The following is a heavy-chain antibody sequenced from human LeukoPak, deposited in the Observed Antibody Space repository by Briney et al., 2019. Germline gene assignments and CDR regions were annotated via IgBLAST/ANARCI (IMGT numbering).Heavy chain of an antibody. CDR2: INPGDGTT. J-gene: IGHJ4*02. D-gene: IGHD6-19*01. Sequence: ASVKVSCKASGYTFTSYYIHWVRQAPGQGLEWMGIINPGDGTTSYAQRFQGRVTITADKSTSTAYMELSSLRSEDTAVYYCARDLGSGGQWLVPNFDYWGQGTLVTVSS. V-gene: IGHV1-46*01. CDR1: GYTFTSYY. CDR3: ARDLGSGGQWLVPNFDY.